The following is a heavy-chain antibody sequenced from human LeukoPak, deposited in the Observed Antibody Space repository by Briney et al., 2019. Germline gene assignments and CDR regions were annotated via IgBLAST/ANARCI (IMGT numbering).Heavy chain of an antibody. CDR2: IYHSGST. CDR1: GYSISSGYY. Sequence: PSETLSLTCNVSGYSISSGYYWGWIRQPPGKGLEWIGSIYHSGSTYYNPSLKSRVTISVDTSKDQFSLKLRSVTAADTAVYYCARARVAGYDHFDSWGQGTLVTVSS. CDR3: ARARVAGYDHFDS. V-gene: IGHV4-38-2*02. J-gene: IGHJ4*02. D-gene: IGHD5-12*01.